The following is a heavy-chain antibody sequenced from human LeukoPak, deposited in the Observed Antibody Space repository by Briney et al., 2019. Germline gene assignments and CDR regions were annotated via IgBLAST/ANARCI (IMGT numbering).Heavy chain of an antibody. J-gene: IGHJ5*02. CDR2: INTDGSTT. Sequence: GGSLRLSCAASGFTFSSHWMHWVRQAPGKGLVWVSRINTDGSTTSYADSVKGRFTISRDNAKNTLYLQMNSLRVEDTAVYYCARDPRNVGLAPWGQGTLVTVSS. D-gene: IGHD2-15*01. CDR3: ARDPRNVGLAP. CDR1: GFTFSSHW. V-gene: IGHV3-74*01.